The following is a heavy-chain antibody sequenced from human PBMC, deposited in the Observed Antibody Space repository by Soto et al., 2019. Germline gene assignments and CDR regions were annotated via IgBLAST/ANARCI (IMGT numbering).Heavy chain of an antibody. V-gene: IGHV1-69*01. J-gene: IGHJ4*02. CDR2: IIPFSHTT. CDR1: GGTFSRHP. Sequence: QVQLVQSGAEVKKPGSSVKVSCKTSGGTFSRHPISWVRQAPGQGLEWMGGIIPFSHTTTYAQKFQGRVTISADESTSTAYMELSSLTSDDTAVYYCTREGYKYGRPANFDSWGQGTLVTVSS. CDR3: TREGYKYGRPANFDS. D-gene: IGHD5-18*01.